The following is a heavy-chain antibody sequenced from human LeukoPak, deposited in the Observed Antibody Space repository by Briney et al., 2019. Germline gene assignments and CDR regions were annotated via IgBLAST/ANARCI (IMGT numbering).Heavy chain of an antibody. D-gene: IGHD6-13*01. V-gene: IGHV3-23*01. CDR1: GFTFSSYA. CDR2: ISGSGGST. Sequence: GGSLRLSCAASGFTFSSYAMSWVRQAPGKGLEWVSSISGSGGSTYYADSVEGRFTISRDNSKNTLYLQMNSLRAEDTAVYYCAKDQQAAAAFDYWGQGTLVTVSS. CDR3: AKDQQAAAAFDY. J-gene: IGHJ4*02.